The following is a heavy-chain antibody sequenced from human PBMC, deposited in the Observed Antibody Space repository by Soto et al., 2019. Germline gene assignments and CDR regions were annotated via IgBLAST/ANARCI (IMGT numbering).Heavy chain of an antibody. Sequence: EVQLVESGGGLVQPGGSLRLYCAGSGFTFSNYWMHWVRQAPGKGLEWVSRIDHDGPTDYADSVRGRFTISGDNAENTLYLQMNSLRPEDTAVYYCVRDSHGDYWGQGTLVTVSS. V-gene: IGHV3-74*01. CDR2: IDHDGPT. CDR3: VRDSHGDY. CDR1: GFTFSNYW. J-gene: IGHJ4*02.